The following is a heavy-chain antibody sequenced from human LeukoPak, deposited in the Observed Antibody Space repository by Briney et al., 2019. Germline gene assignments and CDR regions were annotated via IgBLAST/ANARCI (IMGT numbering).Heavy chain of an antibody. CDR3: ARTYYDILTGYLYYFDY. J-gene: IGHJ4*02. D-gene: IGHD3-9*01. CDR2: INHSGST. V-gene: IGHV4-34*01. CDR1: GGSFSGYY. Sequence: PSETLSLTCAVYGGSFSGYYWSWIRQPPGKGLEWIGEINHSGSTNYNPSLKSRVTISVDMSKNQFSLKLSSVTAADTAVYYCARTYYDILTGYLYYFDYWGQGTLVTVSS.